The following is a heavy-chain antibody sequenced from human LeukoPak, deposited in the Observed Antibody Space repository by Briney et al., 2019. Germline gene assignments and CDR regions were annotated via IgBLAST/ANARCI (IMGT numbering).Heavy chain of an antibody. V-gene: IGHV1-69*05. CDR2: IIPIFGTA. CDR3: ASSGGYSGYDYIPDY. J-gene: IGHJ4*02. D-gene: IGHD5-12*01. CDR1: GGTFSSYA. Sequence: SVEVSRKASGGTFSSYAISWVRQAPGQGLEWMGGIIPIFGTANYAQKFQGRVTITTDESTSTAYMELSSLRSEDTAVYYCASSGGYSGYDYIPDYWGQGTLVTVSS.